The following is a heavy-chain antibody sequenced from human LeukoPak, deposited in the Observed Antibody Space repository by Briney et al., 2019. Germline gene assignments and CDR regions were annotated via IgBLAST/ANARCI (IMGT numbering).Heavy chain of an antibody. CDR2: INTYTGNP. CDR1: GYTFTSYG. V-gene: IGHV7-4-1*02. D-gene: IGHD3-22*01. CDR3: ARWDYDSSGYALYYFDY. Sequence: GASVKVSCKASGYTFTSYGIIWVQQAPGQGLEWMGWINTYTGNPTYAQGFTGRFVFSLDTSVSTAYLQISSLKAEDTAVYYCARWDYDSSGYALYYFDYWGQGTLVTVSS. J-gene: IGHJ4*02.